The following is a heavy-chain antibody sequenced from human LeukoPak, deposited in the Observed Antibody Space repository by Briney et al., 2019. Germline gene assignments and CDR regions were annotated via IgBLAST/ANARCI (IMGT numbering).Heavy chain of an antibody. CDR2: ISAYNGNT. V-gene: IGHV1-18*01. CDR1: GYTFTSYG. D-gene: IGHD3-22*01. J-gene: IGHJ3*02. CDR3: ARLFSVGYDSSAPLAFDI. Sequence: APVKVSCKASGYTFTSYGISWVRQAPGQGLEWMGWISAYNGNTNYAQKLQGRVTMTTDTSTSTAYMELRSLRSDDTAVYYCARLFSVGYDSSAPLAFDIWGQGTMVTVSS.